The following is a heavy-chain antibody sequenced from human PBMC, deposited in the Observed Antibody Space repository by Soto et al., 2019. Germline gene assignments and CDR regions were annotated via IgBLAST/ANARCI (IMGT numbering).Heavy chain of an antibody. CDR2: ISNYNGDT. V-gene: IGHV1-18*04. D-gene: IGHD6-19*01. CDR3: ARGDSTGSPTGWFDP. Sequence: QVQLVQSGAEVKKPGASVQVSCKASGYTFTRYSINWVRQAPGQGLEWVGWISNYNGDTKYAQKFQGRVTLTTDTSTTTTYMDLRSLTSEDTAVYFCARGDSTGSPTGWFDPWGQGTLVTVSS. J-gene: IGHJ5*02. CDR1: GYTFTRYS.